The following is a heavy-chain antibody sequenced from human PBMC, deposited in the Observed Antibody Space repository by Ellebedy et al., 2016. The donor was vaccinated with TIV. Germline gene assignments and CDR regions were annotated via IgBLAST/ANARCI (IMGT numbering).Heavy chain of an antibody. J-gene: IGHJ4*02. D-gene: IGHD6-19*01. V-gene: IGHV3-23*01. CDR3: AKEVGVHGTPYFDF. Sequence: PGGSLRLSCAASGFSFSNYAMSWVRQAPGKGLEWVSGISGSGDGTYYADSVKGRFTISRDNSKNTVFLQMNNLRVEDTAIYYCAKEVGVHGTPYFDFWGQGTLVTVS. CDR2: ISGSGDGT. CDR1: GFSFSNYA.